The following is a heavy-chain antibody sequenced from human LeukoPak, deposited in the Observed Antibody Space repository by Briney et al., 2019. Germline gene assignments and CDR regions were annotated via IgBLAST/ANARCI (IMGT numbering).Heavy chain of an antibody. CDR2: ISAYNGNT. Sequence: GASVKVTCKASGYTFTSYGISWVRQAPGQGLEWMGWISAYNGNTNYAQKLQGRVTMTTDTSTSTAYMELRSLRSDDTAVYYCARASDDPSGGDYYYGSGTHIPGYWGQGTLVTVSS. D-gene: IGHD3-10*01. CDR1: GYTFTSYG. V-gene: IGHV1-18*01. CDR3: ARASDDPSGGDYYYGSGTHIPGY. J-gene: IGHJ4*02.